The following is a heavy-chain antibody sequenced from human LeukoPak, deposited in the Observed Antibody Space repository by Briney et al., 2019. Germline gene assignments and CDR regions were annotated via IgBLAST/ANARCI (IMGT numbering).Heavy chain of an antibody. V-gene: IGHV3-7*01. Sequence: GSLRLSCVTSGFTFTIHSMSWVRQAPGKGLEWVANIREDGGHTNYVASVKGRFTISRDNAKNSLFLQMDGLRVDDTAVYFCARDGRGGHNDFWGQGTLITVSS. D-gene: IGHD4-23*01. CDR3: ARDGRGGHNDF. J-gene: IGHJ4*02. CDR1: GFTFTIHS. CDR2: IREDGGHT.